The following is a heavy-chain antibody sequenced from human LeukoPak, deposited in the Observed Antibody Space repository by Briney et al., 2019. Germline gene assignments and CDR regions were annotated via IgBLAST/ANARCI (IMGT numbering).Heavy chain of an antibody. CDR2: INGDGTGT. J-gene: IGHJ4*02. V-gene: IGHV3-74*01. CDR1: GFTFSGHW. Sequence: PGGSLRLACAASGFTFSGHWMHWVRQTPGKGLVWVADINGDGTGTNYAGSVKGRFTISRDNAKNTVYLQMNTLRAEDTAVYYCAKDKWWGASDHWGQGGLVTVSS. CDR3: AKDKWWGASDH. D-gene: IGHD2-8*01.